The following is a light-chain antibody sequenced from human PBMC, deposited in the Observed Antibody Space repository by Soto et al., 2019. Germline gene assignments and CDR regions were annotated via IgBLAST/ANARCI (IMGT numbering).Light chain of an antibody. CDR1: QDISNY. CDR3: QQYDNLPYT. J-gene: IGKJ2*01. Sequence: DLQMTQSPSSLSASVGDRVTITCQASQDISNYLNWYQQKPGKAPKLLIYDASNLETGVPSRFSGSESGTDFTFTISSLQSEDIATYYCQQYDNLPYTFGQGTKLEIK. CDR2: DAS. V-gene: IGKV1-33*01.